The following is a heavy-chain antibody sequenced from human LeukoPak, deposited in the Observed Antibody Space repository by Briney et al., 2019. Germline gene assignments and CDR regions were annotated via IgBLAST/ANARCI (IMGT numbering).Heavy chain of an antibody. D-gene: IGHD3-22*01. CDR1: GGSISSYY. Sequence: SETLSLACTVSGGSISSYYWSWIRQPPGKGLEWIGYIYYSGSTNYNPSLKSRVTISVDTSKNQFSLKLSSVTAADTAVYYCVSSSGYYQTDWGQGTLVTVSS. V-gene: IGHV4-59*12. CDR3: VSSSGYYQTD. CDR2: IYYSGST. J-gene: IGHJ4*02.